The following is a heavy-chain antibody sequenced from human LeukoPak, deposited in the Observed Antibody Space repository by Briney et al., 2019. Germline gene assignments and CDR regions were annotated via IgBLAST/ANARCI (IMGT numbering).Heavy chain of an antibody. CDR1: GGTFSSYA. CDR2: IIPIFGTA. J-gene: IGHJ3*02. CDR3: ARDRVIAPSRENAFDI. Sequence: SVKVSCKASGGTFSSYAISWVRQAPGQGLEWMGGIIPIFGTANYAQKFQGRVTITADESTSTAYMELSSLRSEDTAVHYCARDRVIAPSRENAFDIWGQGTMVTVSS. D-gene: IGHD3-10*01. V-gene: IGHV1-69*13.